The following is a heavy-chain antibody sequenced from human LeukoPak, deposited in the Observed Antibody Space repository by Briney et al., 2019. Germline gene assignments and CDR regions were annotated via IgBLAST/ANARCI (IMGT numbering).Heavy chain of an antibody. D-gene: IGHD6-19*01. J-gene: IGHJ5*02. CDR2: INAGNGNT. CDR1: GYTLTYYD. V-gene: IGHV1-3*01. CDR3: ARGLSASSGWYVIDH. Sequence: ASVKVSCKASGYTLTYYDIQWVRQAPGQRLEWMGWINAGNGNTKYSQKFQGRVTITRYTSASTAYMELRSLRSEDTAVYYCARGLSASSGWYVIDHWGQGTLVTVSS.